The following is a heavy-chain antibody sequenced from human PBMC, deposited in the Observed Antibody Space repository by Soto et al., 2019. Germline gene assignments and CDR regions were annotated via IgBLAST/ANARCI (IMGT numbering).Heavy chain of an antibody. J-gene: IGHJ4*02. CDR2: ISYDGSNK. Sequence: QVQLVESGGGVVQPGRSLRLSCAASGFTFSSYAMHWVRQAPGKGLEWVAVISYDGSNKYYADSVKGRFTISRDNSKNTLYLQMNSLRAEDTAVYYGARERMTTLQFWGQGTLVTVSS. CDR1: GFTFSSYA. CDR3: ARERMTTLQF. D-gene: IGHD4-17*01. V-gene: IGHV3-30-3*01.